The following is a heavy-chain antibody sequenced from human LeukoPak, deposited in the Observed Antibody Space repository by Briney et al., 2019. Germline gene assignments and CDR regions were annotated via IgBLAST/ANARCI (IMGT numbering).Heavy chain of an antibody. CDR1: GFTFSSYE. J-gene: IGHJ4*02. V-gene: IGHV3-48*03. D-gene: IGHD3-9*01. CDR3: ARAGDYDILTGLNS. Sequence: GGSLRLSCAASGFTFSSYEMNWVRQAPGKGLEWVSYISSSGSTIYYADSVKGRFTISRDNAKNSLYLQMNSLRAEDTAVYYCARAGDYDILTGLNSWGQGTLVTVSS. CDR2: ISSSGSTI.